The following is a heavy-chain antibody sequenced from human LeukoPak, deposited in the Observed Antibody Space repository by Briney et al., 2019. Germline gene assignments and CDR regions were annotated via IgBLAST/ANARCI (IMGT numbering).Heavy chain of an antibody. CDR2: IRYDGSNK. V-gene: IGHV3-30*02. D-gene: IGHD6-19*01. CDR3: ARDLGTVASYLFDF. CDR1: GFTFSSYG. Sequence: PGGSLRLSCAASGFTFSSYGMHWVRQAPGKGLEWVAFIRYDGSNKYYADSVKGRFTISRDNSKNTLYLQMNSLRAEDTAVYYCARDLGTVASYLFDFWGQGTLVTVSS. J-gene: IGHJ4*02.